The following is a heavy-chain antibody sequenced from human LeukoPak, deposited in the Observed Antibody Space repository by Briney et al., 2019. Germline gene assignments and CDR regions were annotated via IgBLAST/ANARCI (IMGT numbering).Heavy chain of an antibody. J-gene: IGHJ6*03. D-gene: IGHD2-15*01. CDR2: INHSGST. CDR3: ARVVAASIFYYYYYMDV. V-gene: IGHV4-34*01. Sequence: SETLSLTCTVSGGSISSYYWSWIRQPPGKGLEWIGEINHSGSTNYNPSLKSRVTISVDTSKNQFSLKLSSVTAADTAVYYCARVVAASIFYYYYYMDVWGKGTTVTVSS. CDR1: GGSISSYY.